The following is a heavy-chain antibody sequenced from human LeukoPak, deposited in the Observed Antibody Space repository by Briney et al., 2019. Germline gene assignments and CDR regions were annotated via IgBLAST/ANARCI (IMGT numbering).Heavy chain of an antibody. V-gene: IGHV3-30*04. D-gene: IGHD2-8*01. CDR1: GFTFSSYA. CDR3: ARDDDFCTNGVCYSY. Sequence: GGSLRLSCAASGFTFSSYAMHWVRQAPGKGLEWVAVISYDGSNKYYADSVKGRFTISRDNSKNTLYLQMNSLRAEDTAVYYCARDDDFCTNGVCYSYWGQGTLVTVSS. CDR2: ISYDGSNK. J-gene: IGHJ4*02.